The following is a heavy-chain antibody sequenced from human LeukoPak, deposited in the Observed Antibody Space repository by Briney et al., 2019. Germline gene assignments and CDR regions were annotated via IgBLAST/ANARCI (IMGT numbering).Heavy chain of an antibody. V-gene: IGHV3-9*01. CDR2: ITRNSGTI. CDR1: GFIFDDYA. J-gene: IGHJ4*02. Sequence: GRSLRLSCAASGFIFDDYAMYWVRQAPGKGLEWVSGITRNSGTIGYADSVKGRFTISRDSVNNSLYLQMNSLRPEDTAFYYCAKDMEGPGSYSNLFDSWGQGTLVTVSS. D-gene: IGHD3-10*01. CDR3: AKDMEGPGSYSNLFDS.